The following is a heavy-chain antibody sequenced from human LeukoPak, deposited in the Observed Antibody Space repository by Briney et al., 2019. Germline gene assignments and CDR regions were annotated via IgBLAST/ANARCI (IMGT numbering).Heavy chain of an antibody. D-gene: IGHD6-19*01. CDR2: INGSGADT. J-gene: IGHJ4*02. Sequence: GGSVRLSCAASGFTFNNFPMSWARQAPGKGLEWVSFINGSGADTYYADSVKGRFTISRDDSKNTLYLQMNSLRAEDTAVFYCVKGGWLDYWGQGALVTVSS. CDR1: GFTFNNFP. CDR3: VKGGWLDY. V-gene: IGHV3-23*01.